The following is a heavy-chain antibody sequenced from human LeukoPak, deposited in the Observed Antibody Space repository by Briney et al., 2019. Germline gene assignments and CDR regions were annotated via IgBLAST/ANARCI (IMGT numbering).Heavy chain of an antibody. V-gene: IGHV4-34*01. Sequence: SETLSLTCAVYGGSFSGYYWSWIRQPPGKGLEWIGEINHSGSTNYNPPLKSRATISVDTSKNQFSLKLSSVTAAGTAVYYCASLTNYYDSSGYPGRDYWGQGTLVTVSS. CDR2: INHSGST. D-gene: IGHD3-22*01. CDR3: ASLTNYYDSSGYPGRDY. CDR1: GGSFSGYY. J-gene: IGHJ4*02.